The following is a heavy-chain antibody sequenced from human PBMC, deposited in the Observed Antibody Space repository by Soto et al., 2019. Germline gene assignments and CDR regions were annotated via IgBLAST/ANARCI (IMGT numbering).Heavy chain of an antibody. CDR1: GGSINSSSYY. CDR3: ARYYDFWSGYFTYYYYGMDV. Sequence: QLQLQESGPGLVKPSETLSLTCTVSGGSINSSSYYWGWIRQPPGKGLEWIGSIYYSGGTYYNPSLKSRVTISVDASKNQFSLKLSSVTAADTAVYYCARYYDFWSGYFTYYYYGMDVWGQGTTVTVSS. J-gene: IGHJ6*02. V-gene: IGHV4-39*01. D-gene: IGHD3-3*01. CDR2: IYYSGGT.